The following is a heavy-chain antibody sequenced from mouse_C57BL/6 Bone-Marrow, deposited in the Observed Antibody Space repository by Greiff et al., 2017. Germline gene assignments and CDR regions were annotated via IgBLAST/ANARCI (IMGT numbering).Heavy chain of an antibody. Sequence: QVQLKQPGAELVKPGASVKLSCKASGYTFTSYWMHWVKQRPGQGLEWIGMIHPNSGSTNYNEKFKSKATLTVDKSSSPAYMQLSSLTSEDSAVYYCARYYYGSSYDWYFDVWGTGTTVTVSS. J-gene: IGHJ1*03. CDR3: ARYYYGSSYDWYFDV. CDR2: IHPNSGST. CDR1: GYTFTSYW. D-gene: IGHD1-1*01. V-gene: IGHV1-64*01.